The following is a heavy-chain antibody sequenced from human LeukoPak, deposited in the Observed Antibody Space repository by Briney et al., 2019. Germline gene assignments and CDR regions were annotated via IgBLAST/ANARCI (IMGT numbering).Heavy chain of an antibody. Sequence: GGSLRLSCAASGFTFSSYSMNWVRQAPGKGLEWVSVIYSGGSTYYADSVKGRFTISRDNSKNTLYLQMNSLRAEDTAVYYCARGSDYFYDFWSGYLFDYWGQGTLVTVSS. CDR2: IYSGGST. J-gene: IGHJ4*02. D-gene: IGHD3-3*01. CDR3: ARGSDYFYDFWSGYLFDY. V-gene: IGHV3-53*01. CDR1: GFTFSSYS.